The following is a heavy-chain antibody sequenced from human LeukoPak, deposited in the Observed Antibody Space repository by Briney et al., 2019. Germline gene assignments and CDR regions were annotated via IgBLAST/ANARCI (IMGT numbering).Heavy chain of an antibody. Sequence: KPSETLSLTCTVSGASITSYYWNWIRQPPGKGLEWIGYFYHSGGDNCNPSLKSRITISVDTSKNQFSLKLGSVTAADTAVHYCVRGYCSGATCYHFDYWGQGTLVTVSS. V-gene: IGHV4-59*01. CDR2: FYHSGGD. J-gene: IGHJ4*02. D-gene: IGHD2-15*01. CDR3: VRGYCSGATCYHFDY. CDR1: GASITSYY.